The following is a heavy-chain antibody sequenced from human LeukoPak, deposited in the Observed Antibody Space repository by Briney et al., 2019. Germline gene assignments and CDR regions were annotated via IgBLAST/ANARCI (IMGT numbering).Heavy chain of an antibody. Sequence: PSETLSLTCAVSGGSISSYYWSWIRQPPGKGLEWIGYIYHSGSTYYNPSLKSRVTISVDTSKNQFSLKLSSVTAADTAVYYCARGYSYGPWGQGTLVTVSS. D-gene: IGHD5-18*01. V-gene: IGHV4-59*01. CDR1: GGSISSYY. J-gene: IGHJ5*02. CDR3: ARGYSYGP. CDR2: IYHSGST.